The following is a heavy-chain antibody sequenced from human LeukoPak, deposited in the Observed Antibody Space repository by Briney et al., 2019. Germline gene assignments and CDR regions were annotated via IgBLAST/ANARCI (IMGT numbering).Heavy chain of an antibody. Sequence: SETLSLTCTVSGGSISSSSYYWGWIRQPPGKGLEWIGSIYYSGSTYYNPSLKSRVTISVDTSKNQFSLKLNSVTAADTAVYYCASPLGHCGSTNCYGDYWGQGTLVTVSS. CDR1: GGSISSSSYY. J-gene: IGHJ4*02. D-gene: IGHD2-2*01. CDR2: IYYSGST. CDR3: ASPLGHCGSTNCYGDY. V-gene: IGHV4-39*01.